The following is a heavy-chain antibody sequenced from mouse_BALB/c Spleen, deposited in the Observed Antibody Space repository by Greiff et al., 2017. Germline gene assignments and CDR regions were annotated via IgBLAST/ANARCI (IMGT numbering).Heavy chain of an antibody. CDR1: GFSLTSYD. V-gene: IGHV2-9-2*01. CDR2: IWTGGGT. Sequence: QVQLKESGPGLVAPSQSLSITCTVSGFSLTSYDISWIRQPPGKGLEWLGVIWTGGGTNYNSAFMSRLSISKDNSKSQVFLKMNSLQTDDTAIYYCVRDSRQLGLDYWGQGTTLTVSS. J-gene: IGHJ2*01. CDR3: VRDSRQLGLDY. D-gene: IGHD3-2*01.